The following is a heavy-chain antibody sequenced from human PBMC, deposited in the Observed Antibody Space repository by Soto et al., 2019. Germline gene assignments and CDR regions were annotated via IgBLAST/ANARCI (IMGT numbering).Heavy chain of an antibody. V-gene: IGHV3-74*01. CDR2: TNSDGSST. CDR1: GFTFSSYW. CDR3: ERQKLWFGELYDY. Sequence: EVQLVESGGGLVQPGGSLRLSCAASGFTFSSYWMHWVRQAPGKGLVWVSRTNSDGSSTTYADSVKGRFTISRDNAKDTLYLHRNSLRAEDTAVYYCERQKLWFGELYDYWGQGTLVTVS. J-gene: IGHJ4*02. D-gene: IGHD3-10*01.